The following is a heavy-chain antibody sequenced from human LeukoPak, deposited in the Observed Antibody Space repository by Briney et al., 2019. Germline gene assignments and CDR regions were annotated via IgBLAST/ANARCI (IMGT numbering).Heavy chain of an antibody. CDR3: ASAPLYCSSTSCQEGYYYYYMDV. CDR1: GGSISSYY. J-gene: IGHJ6*03. D-gene: IGHD2-2*01. V-gene: IGHV4-59*01. Sequence: PSETLSLTCTVSGGSISSYYWSWLRQPPGKGLEWVGYIYYSGSTNYNPSLKSRVTISVDTSKNQSSLKLSSVTAADTAVYYCASAPLYCSSTSCQEGYYYYYMDVWGKGTTVTVSS. CDR2: IYYSGST.